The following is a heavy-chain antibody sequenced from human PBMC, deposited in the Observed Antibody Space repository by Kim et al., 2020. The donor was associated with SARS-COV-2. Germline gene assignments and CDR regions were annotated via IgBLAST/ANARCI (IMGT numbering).Heavy chain of an antibody. Sequence: SQTLSLTCAISGDSVSNNRATWNWIRQSPSRGLEWLGRTYYRSKWYNDYALSVKSRITINPDTSKNQFSLQLDSVTPEDTAVYYCAGGGYDSSWYPYGLDVWGQGTTVAVSS. CDR1: GDSVSNNRAT. CDR3: AGGGYDSSWYPYGLDV. J-gene: IGHJ6*02. CDR2: TYYRSKWYN. V-gene: IGHV6-1*01. D-gene: IGHD6-13*01.